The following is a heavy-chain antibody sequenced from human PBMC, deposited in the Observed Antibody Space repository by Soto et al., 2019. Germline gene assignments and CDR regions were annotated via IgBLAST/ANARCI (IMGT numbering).Heavy chain of an antibody. J-gene: IGHJ6*02. CDR2: INAGNGNT. V-gene: IGHV1-3*01. D-gene: IGHD2-15*01. Sequence: QVQLVQSGAEVKKPGASVKVSCKASGYTFTSYAMHWVRQAPGQRLEWMGWINAGNGNTKYSQKFQGRVTITRDTSASTAYMELSSLRSEDTAVYYCARYCSGGSCYFRNYCGMDVWGQGTTVTVSS. CDR1: GYTFTSYA. CDR3: ARYCSGGSCYFRNYCGMDV.